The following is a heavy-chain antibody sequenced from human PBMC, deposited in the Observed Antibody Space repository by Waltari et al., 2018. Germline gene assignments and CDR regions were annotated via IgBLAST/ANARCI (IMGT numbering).Heavy chain of an antibody. Sequence: EVQVVESGGGLVEPGRSLRLSCTASGFTFGDYALTWVRQAPGKGVEWIACISSKTYGGIQQYAASVKGRFVVSTDDSTTIAYLQMYSLRTEDTGMYYCTRAVAAAGTGYSDYWGQGALVTVSS. D-gene: IGHD6-13*01. CDR1: GFTFGDYA. J-gene: IGHJ4*02. CDR2: ISSKTYGGIQ. V-gene: IGHV3-49*04. CDR3: TRAVAAAGTGYSDY.